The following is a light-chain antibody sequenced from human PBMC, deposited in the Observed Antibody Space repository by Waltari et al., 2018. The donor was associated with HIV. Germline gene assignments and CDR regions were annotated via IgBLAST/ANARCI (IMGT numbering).Light chain of an antibody. V-gene: IGKV1-17*01. CDR3: LQHNGFPRT. Sequence: DIQMTQSPSSLSASVADRITITCRASQAIKNDLGWYQQKPGRAPTRLIYSASTLHTGVPARFRGSGSGRVFALSIDGLLPEDIGSYFCLQHNGFPRTFGQGTKIEI. CDR1: QAIKND. J-gene: IGKJ1*01. CDR2: SAS.